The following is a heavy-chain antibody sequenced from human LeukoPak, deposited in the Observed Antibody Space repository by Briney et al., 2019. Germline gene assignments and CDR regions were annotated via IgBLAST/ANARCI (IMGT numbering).Heavy chain of an antibody. Sequence: SQTLSLTCTVSGGSISSGGYYWSWIRQHPGKGLEWIGYIYYSGSTYYNPSLKSRVTISVGTSKNQFSLKLSSVTAADTAVYYCARARRALRPLWRHYYYMDVWGKGTTVTVSS. D-gene: IGHD2-21*01. CDR3: ARARRALRPLWRHYYYMDV. CDR1: GGSISSGGYY. CDR2: IYYSGST. J-gene: IGHJ6*03. V-gene: IGHV4-31*03.